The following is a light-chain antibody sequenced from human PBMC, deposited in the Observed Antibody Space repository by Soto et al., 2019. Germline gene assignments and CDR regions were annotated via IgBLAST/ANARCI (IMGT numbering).Light chain of an antibody. CDR2: DAS. CDR3: QQYGSSPRT. J-gene: IGKJ1*01. V-gene: IGKV3-20*01. CDR1: QSHGSSQ. Sequence: LKQSQGTVSLSQGERATPSCSISQSHGSSQLAWYQQTPGQAPRLLIHDASSRATGISDRFTGSGSGTDFTLTITTLEPEDFAVYYCQQYGSSPRTFGLGTIVDIK.